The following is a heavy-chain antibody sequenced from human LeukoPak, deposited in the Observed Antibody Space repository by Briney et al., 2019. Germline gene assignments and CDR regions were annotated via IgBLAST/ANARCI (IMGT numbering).Heavy chain of an antibody. J-gene: IGHJ5*02. Sequence: SETLSLTCAVYGGSFSGYYWSWIRQPPGKGLEWIGEINHSGSTNYNPSLKSRVTISVDTSKNQFSLKPSSVTAADTAVYYCARGLRKYYYDSSGWFDPWGQGTLVTVSS. CDR2: INHSGST. CDR3: ARGLRKYYYDSSGWFDP. CDR1: GGSFSGYY. V-gene: IGHV4-34*01. D-gene: IGHD3-22*01.